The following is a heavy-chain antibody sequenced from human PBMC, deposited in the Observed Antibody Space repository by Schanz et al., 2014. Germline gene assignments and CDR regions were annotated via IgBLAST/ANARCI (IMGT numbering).Heavy chain of an antibody. J-gene: IGHJ4*02. Sequence: QVQLVQSGAEVKKPGASVKVSCKASGYTFTVYYMHWVRQAPGQGLEWLGWINPNCGATSSAQKFQGMVTMTRATSSSTVYMQLSSLTSDDTAIYYCARVTTGYDSWGQGTLVTVSS. CDR2: INPNCGAT. CDR3: ARVTTGYDS. V-gene: IGHV1-2*02. D-gene: IGHD5-12*01. CDR1: GYTFTVYY.